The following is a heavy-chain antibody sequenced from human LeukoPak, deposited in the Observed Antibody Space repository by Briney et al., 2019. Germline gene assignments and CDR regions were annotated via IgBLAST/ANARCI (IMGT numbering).Heavy chain of an antibody. Sequence: KPGGSLRLSCAASGFSFSRYYMSWVRQTTGKALEWISYIPTSGISVQYAYSVRGRFTASRDDAKNSLHLQMDSLRVEDTAVYYSTRAVGLGPGAHFDQWGQGALVIVSS. J-gene: IGHJ4*02. D-gene: IGHD1-26*01. V-gene: IGHV3-11*01. CDR2: IPTSGISV. CDR3: TRAVGLGPGAHFDQ. CDR1: GFSFSRYY.